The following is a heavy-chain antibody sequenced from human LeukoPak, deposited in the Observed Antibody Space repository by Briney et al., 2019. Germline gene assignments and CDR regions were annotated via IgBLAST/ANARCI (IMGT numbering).Heavy chain of an antibody. CDR3: TRMDY. CDR2: IYHSGTT. V-gene: IGHV4-38-2*02. J-gene: IGHJ4*02. CDR1: GYSISSGYF. Sequence: PSETLSLTCTVSGYSISSGYFWGWIRQSPGKGLEWIGSIYHSGTTNYNPSLKSRVTISVDTSKNQFSLKLTSVTAADTAVYYCTRMDYWGQGILVTVSP.